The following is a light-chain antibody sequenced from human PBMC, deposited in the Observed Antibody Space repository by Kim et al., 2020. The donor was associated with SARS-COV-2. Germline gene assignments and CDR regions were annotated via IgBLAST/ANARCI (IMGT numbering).Light chain of an antibody. CDR2: ATA. CDR3: LYSYSPPFA. J-gene: IGKJ3*01. Sequence: DIQMTQSPSSLSASVGDRVTITCRTSQGIGNHLDWYQQKPGKAPILLIYATATLQSGVPSRFSGGGSATDFTLTISSLQPEDFATYYCLYSYSPPFAFGPGTKVDIK. V-gene: IGKV1-39*01. CDR1: QGIGNH.